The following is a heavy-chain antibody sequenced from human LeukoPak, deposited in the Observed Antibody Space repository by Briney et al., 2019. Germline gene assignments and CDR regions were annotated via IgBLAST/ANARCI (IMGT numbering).Heavy chain of an antibody. V-gene: IGHV4-61*01. CDR3: ARGRGVAGTL. Sequence: PSETLSLTSTVSAGSVSSGRYYWSWIRQPPGKGLEWIGYIYYSGSTNYNPSLKSRVTISVDTSKNQFSLKLSSVTAADTAVYYCARGRGVAGTLWGQGTLVTVSS. CDR2: IYYSGST. CDR1: AGSVSSGRYY. D-gene: IGHD3-10*01. J-gene: IGHJ4*02.